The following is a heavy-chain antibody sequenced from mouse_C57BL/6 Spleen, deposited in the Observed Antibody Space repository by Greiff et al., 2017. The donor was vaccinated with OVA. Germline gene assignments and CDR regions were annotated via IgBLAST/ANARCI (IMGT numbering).Heavy chain of an antibody. D-gene: IGHD2-3*01. CDR3: ARDDGSVFAY. CDR2: ISDGGSYT. J-gene: IGHJ3*01. CDR1: GFTFSSYA. V-gene: IGHV5-4*01. Sequence: EVKLVESGGGLVKPGGSLKLSCAASGFTFSSYAMSWVRQTPEKRLEWVATISDGGSYTYYPDNVKGRFTISRDTAKNNLYLQMSHLKSEDTAMYYCARDDGSVFAYWGQGTLVTVSA.